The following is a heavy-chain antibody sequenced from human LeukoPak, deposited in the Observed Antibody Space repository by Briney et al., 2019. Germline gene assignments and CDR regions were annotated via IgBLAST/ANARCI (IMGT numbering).Heavy chain of an antibody. CDR2: ISGSGGST. CDR3: AKDEIDY. J-gene: IGHJ4*02. V-gene: IGHV3-23*01. CDR1: GFTFSSYT. Sequence: GGSLRLSCAASGFTFSSYTMSWVRQAPGKGLEWVSTISGSGGSTYYADSVKGRFTISRDNPKKMLYLQMNSLRAEDTAVYYCAKDEIDYWGQGTLVTVSS.